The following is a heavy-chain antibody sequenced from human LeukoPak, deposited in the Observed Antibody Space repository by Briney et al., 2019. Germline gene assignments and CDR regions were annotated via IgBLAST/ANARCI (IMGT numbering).Heavy chain of an antibody. V-gene: IGHV4-34*01. Sequence: SETLSLTCAVYGGSFSGYHWSWIRQPPGKGLEWIGEINHSGSTNYNPSLKSRVTISVDTSKNQFSLKLSSVTAADTAVYYCARGSGDIYGMDVWGKGTTVTVSS. CDR3: ARGSGDIYGMDV. CDR1: GGSFSGYH. J-gene: IGHJ6*04. CDR2: INHSGST. D-gene: IGHD3-10*01.